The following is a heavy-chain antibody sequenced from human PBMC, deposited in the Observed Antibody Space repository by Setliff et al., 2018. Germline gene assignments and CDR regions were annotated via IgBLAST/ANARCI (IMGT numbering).Heavy chain of an antibody. Sequence: SGPTLVNPTQTLTLTCTFSGFSLSTSGVGVGWIRQPPGKALEWLALIYWDDDKRYSPSLKIRLTITKDTSKNQVVLTMTNMDPVDTATYYCAHRRGDYYDSSGYYYDYWGQGTLVTVSS. D-gene: IGHD3-22*01. CDR2: IYWDDDK. CDR1: GFSLSTSGVG. J-gene: IGHJ4*02. CDR3: AHRRGDYYDSSGYYYDY. V-gene: IGHV2-5*02.